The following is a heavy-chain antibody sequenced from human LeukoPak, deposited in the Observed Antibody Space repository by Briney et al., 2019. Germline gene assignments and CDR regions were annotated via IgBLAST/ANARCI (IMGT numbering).Heavy chain of an antibody. V-gene: IGHV1-8*01. D-gene: IGHD3-10*01. CDR3: ARKMHLYGTGSYFVY. CDR2: MNPNSGNT. CDR1: GYTFTSYD. J-gene: IGHJ4*02. Sequence: ASVKVSCKASGYTFTSYDINWVRQATGQGLEWMGWMNPNSGNTGYAQKFQGRVTMTRNTSISTAYMELSSLRSEDTAVYYCARKMHLYGTGSYFVYWGQGTLVTVSS.